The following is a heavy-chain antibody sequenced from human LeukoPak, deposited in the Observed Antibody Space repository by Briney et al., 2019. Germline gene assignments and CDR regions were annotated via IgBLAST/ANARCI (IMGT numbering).Heavy chain of an antibody. CDR3: AREKVVPAAIGPEGYYYYMDV. CDR2: NNSGTT. Sequence: SETLSLTCTVSGGSISSYYWSWIRQPPGKGLEWIGYNNSGTTNYNSSLKSRVSISVDTSNNQFSLKLSSVTAADTAVYFCAREKVVPAAIGPEGYYYYMDVWGKGTTVTVSS. V-gene: IGHV4-4*08. J-gene: IGHJ6*03. CDR1: GGSISSYY. D-gene: IGHD2-2*02.